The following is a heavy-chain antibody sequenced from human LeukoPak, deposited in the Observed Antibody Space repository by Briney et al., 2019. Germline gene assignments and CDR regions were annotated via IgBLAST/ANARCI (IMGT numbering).Heavy chain of an antibody. CDR1: GGSISSYY. D-gene: IGHD3-10*01. CDR2: IYYSGST. V-gene: IGHV4-59*12. Sequence: PSETLSLTCTVSGGSISSYYWSWIRQPPGKGLEWIGYIYYSGSTNYNPSLKSRVTISVDTSKNQFSLKLSSVTAADTAVYYCARPRVLLWFGESYMDVWGKGTTVTISS. CDR3: ARPRVLLWFGESYMDV. J-gene: IGHJ6*03.